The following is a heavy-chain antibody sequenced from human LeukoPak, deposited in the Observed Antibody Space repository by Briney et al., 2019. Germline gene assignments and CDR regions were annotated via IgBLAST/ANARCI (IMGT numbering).Heavy chain of an antibody. J-gene: IGHJ4*02. CDR1: GGAISSTAYY. V-gene: IGHV4-39*01. CDR3: ARHPPYGSRNWGAYYFDS. CDR2: IYYSGST. D-gene: IGHD3-10*01. Sequence: SETLSLTCNVSGGAISSTAYYWGWIRQPPGKGLEWIGSIYYSGSTYYNPSLKSRVTISVDTSHNQFSLKLNSVTAADTALYYCARHPPYGSRNWGAYYFDSWGQGTLVTVSS.